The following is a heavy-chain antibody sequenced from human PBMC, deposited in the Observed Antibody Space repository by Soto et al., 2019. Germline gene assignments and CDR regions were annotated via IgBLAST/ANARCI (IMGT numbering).Heavy chain of an antibody. CDR1: GYTFTSYC. CDR2: ISAYKCNT. D-gene: IGHD3-3*01. CDR3: AREEGRFSDFWSGYRPYFDY. V-gene: IGHV1-18*04. J-gene: IGHJ4*02. Sequence: QVQLVQSGAEVKKPGASVKVSCKASGYTFTSYCISWVRQAHGQGLEWLGWISAYKCNTNYAQTLKGRVTMTTDTSTSAAYRERRSVRSDDTAVYYCAREEGRFSDFWSGYRPYFDYCGEGTLVPVSS.